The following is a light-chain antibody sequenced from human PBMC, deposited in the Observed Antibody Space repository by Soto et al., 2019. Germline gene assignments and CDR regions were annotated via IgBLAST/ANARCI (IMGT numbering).Light chain of an antibody. CDR3: SSYKSSSSGVV. Sequence: QSALTQPASVSGSPGQSVTISCTGTSSDVGGYNYVSWYQQHPGKAPKLMIYDVSNRPSGVSNRFSGSKSGNTASLTISGLQAEDEADYYCSSYKSSSSGVVFGTGTKLTVL. V-gene: IGLV2-14*01. CDR1: SSDVGGYNY. CDR2: DVS. J-gene: IGLJ1*01.